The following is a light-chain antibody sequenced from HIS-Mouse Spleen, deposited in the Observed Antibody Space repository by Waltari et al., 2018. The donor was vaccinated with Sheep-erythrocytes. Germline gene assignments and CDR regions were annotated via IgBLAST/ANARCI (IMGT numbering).Light chain of an antibody. J-gene: IGLJ1*01. CDR2: DVS. V-gene: IGLV2-11*01. CDR1: SSDVGGYNY. CDR3: CSYAGSYNYV. Sequence: QSALTQPPSVSGSPGQSVTISCTGTSSDVGGYNYVSWYQQHPGKAPKLMIYDVSKRPSVVPDRFSGSKSGNTASLTISGLQAEDEADYYCCSYAGSYNYVFGTGTKVTVL.